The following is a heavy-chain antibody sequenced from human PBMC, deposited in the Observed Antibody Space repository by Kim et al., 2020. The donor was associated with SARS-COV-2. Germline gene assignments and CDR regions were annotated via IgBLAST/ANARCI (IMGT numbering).Heavy chain of an antibody. CDR1: GFTFSSYS. Sequence: GGSLRLSCAASGFTFSSYSMNWVRQAPGKGLEWVSYISSSSSTIYYADSVKGRFTISRDNAKNSLYLQMNSLRDEDTAVYYCARELQWLGIFVGMDVWGQGTTVTVS. CDR2: ISSSSSTI. CDR3: ARELQWLGIFVGMDV. J-gene: IGHJ6*02. V-gene: IGHV3-48*02. D-gene: IGHD6-19*01.